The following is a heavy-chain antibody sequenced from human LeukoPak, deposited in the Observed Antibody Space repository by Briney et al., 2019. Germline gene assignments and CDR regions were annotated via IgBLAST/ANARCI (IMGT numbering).Heavy chain of an antibody. V-gene: IGHV1-2*06. CDR3: ARLSIIAAATIG. D-gene: IGHD1-26*01. J-gene: IGHJ4*02. Sequence: VASVKVSCKASGYTFTGYYMHWVRQAPGQGLEWMGRINPNSGGTNYAQKFQDRVTMTRDTSNSTTYMELSRLRSDDTAVYYCARLSIIAAATIGWGQGTLVTVSS. CDR1: GYTFTGYY. CDR2: INPNSGGT.